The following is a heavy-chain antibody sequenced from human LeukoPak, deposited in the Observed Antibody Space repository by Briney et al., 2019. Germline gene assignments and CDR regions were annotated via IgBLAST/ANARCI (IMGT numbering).Heavy chain of an antibody. CDR3: ARSWALSSPAARPYYFDY. D-gene: IGHD6-6*01. J-gene: IGHJ4*02. Sequence: SETLSLTCTVSGGSISSSSYYWGWIRQPPGKGLEWIGSIYYSGSTYYNPSLKSRVTISVGTSKNQFSLKLSSVTAADTAVYYCARSWALSSPAARPYYFDYWGQGTLVTVSS. CDR2: IYYSGST. CDR1: GGSISSSSYY. V-gene: IGHV4-39*07.